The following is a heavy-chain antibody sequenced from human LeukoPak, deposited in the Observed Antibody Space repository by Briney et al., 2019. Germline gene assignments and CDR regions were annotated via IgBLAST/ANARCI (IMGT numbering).Heavy chain of an antibody. J-gene: IGHJ4*02. Sequence: PGGSLRLSCAASGFTFSSYGMHWVRQAPGKGLEWVAVIWYDGSNKYYADSVKGRFTISRGNSKNTLYLQMNSLRAEDTAVCYCARGFWSGYYEEGGFDYWGQGTLVTVSS. CDR1: GFTFSSYG. D-gene: IGHD3-3*01. CDR2: IWYDGSNK. V-gene: IGHV3-33*01. CDR3: ARGFWSGYYEEGGFDY.